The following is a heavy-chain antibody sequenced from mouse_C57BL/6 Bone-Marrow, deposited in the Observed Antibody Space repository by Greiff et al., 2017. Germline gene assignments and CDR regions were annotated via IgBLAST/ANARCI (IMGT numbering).Heavy chain of an antibody. J-gene: IGHJ3*01. Sequence: QVQLKQPGAELVKPGASVKLSCKASGYTFTSYWMHWVKQRPGQGLEWIGMIHPNSGSTNYNEKFKSKATLTVDKSSSTAYMQLSSLTSEDSAVYYCARGRYYYGSSYAWFAYWGQGTLVTVSA. V-gene: IGHV1-64*01. CDR3: ARGRYYYGSSYAWFAY. CDR1: GYTFTSYW. D-gene: IGHD1-1*01. CDR2: IHPNSGST.